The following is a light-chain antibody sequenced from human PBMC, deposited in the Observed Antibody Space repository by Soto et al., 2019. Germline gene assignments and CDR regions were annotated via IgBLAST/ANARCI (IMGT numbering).Light chain of an antibody. Sequence: DLQMTQSPSSLSASVGDRVTITCRASQSISSYLHWYQHKPGKAPRLLIYAASSLQSGVPSRFSGSGSGTDFTLTISGLRPEDFATYFCQQSYSTPDTFGQGTKLEIK. J-gene: IGKJ2*01. CDR3: QQSYSTPDT. CDR1: QSISSY. V-gene: IGKV1-39*01. CDR2: AAS.